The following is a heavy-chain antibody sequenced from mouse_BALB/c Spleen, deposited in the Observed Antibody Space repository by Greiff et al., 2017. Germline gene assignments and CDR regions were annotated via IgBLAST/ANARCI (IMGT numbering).Heavy chain of an antibody. Sequence: LVESGAELMKPGASVKISCKATGYTFSSYWIEWVKQRPGHGLEWIGEILPGSGSTNYNEKFKGKATFTADTSSNTAYMQLSSLTSEDSAVYYCARERDYYGSSYWYFDVWGAGTTVTVSS. CDR1: GYTFSSYW. V-gene: IGHV1-9*01. J-gene: IGHJ1*01. D-gene: IGHD1-1*01. CDR3: ARERDYYGSSYWYFDV. CDR2: ILPGSGST.